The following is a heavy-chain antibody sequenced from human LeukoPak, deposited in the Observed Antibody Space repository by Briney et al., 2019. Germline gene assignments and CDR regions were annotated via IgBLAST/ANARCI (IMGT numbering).Heavy chain of an antibody. CDR1: GFTVSSYA. J-gene: IGHJ4*02. V-gene: IGHV3-23*01. CDR3: AKGFYDSSGDA. D-gene: IGHD3-22*01. CDR2: ISGSGGGI. Sequence: GGSLRLSCAASGFTVSSYAINWVRQAPGKGLEWVSSISGSGGGIYYTDSVKGRFSTSRDISKNTVFLQMNSLRGEDTALYYCAKGFYDSSGDAWGQGALVTVSS.